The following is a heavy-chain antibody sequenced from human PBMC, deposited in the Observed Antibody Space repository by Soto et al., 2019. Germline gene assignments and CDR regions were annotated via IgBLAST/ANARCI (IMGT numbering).Heavy chain of an antibody. D-gene: IGHD6-13*01. CDR1: GFTFSSYE. Sequence: EVQLVESGGGLVQPGGSLRLSCAASGFTFSSYEMNWVRQDPGKGLEWVSYISSSGSTIYYADSVKGRFTISRDNAQISQDLRMSSLRAEETAVYYCARWSFGVFRSLAAAGTGLGRLAPYAPNYYYCMDVLGQGTTVTVSS. CDR2: ISSSGSTI. CDR3: ARWSFGVFRSLAAAGTGLGRLAPYAPNYYYCMDV. J-gene: IGHJ6*02. V-gene: IGHV3-48*03.